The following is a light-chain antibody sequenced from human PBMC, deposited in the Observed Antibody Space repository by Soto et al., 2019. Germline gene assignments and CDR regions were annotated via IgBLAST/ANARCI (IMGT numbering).Light chain of an antibody. CDR3: QQYGGSPPVT. V-gene: IGKV3-20*01. CDR1: QSVSSNY. CDR2: GAS. Sequence: EIVLTQSPDSLSLSPGERATLSCRASQSVSSNYLAWYQQKPGQAPRLLIYGASSRAKGIPDRFSGGGSGTDFTLTISGLXXXXXXXYYCQQYGGSPPVTFGPGTRVDIK. J-gene: IGKJ3*01.